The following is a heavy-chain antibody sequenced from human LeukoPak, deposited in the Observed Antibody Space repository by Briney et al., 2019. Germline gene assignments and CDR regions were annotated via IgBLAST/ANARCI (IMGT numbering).Heavy chain of an antibody. V-gene: IGHV3-23*01. CDR1: GFTFSNYA. Sequence: PGGSLRLSRAASGFTFSNYAMNWVRQAPGKGLEWVSGISGSGGSTYYADSVKGRFTISRDNPKNTLYLQMDSLRAEDTAIYYCAKGVQLGGYYFDYWGQGTLVTVSS. CDR2: ISGSGGST. CDR3: AKGVQLGGYYFDY. J-gene: IGHJ4*02. D-gene: IGHD1-1*01.